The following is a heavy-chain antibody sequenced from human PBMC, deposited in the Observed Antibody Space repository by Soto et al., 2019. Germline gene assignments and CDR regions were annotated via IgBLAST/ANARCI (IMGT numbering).Heavy chain of an antibody. J-gene: IGHJ3*02. CDR3: AKVLSIIVADSFDI. CDR1: GFTFSNYD. CDR2: ISYDGTNK. V-gene: IGHV3-30*18. Sequence: PGGSLRLSWRASGFTFSNYDMHLVRQAPGKGLEWVAIISYDGTNKYYADSVKGRFTISRDNSKNTLSLQMNSLRAEDTAVYYCAKVLSIIVADSFDIWGQGTMVTVSS. D-gene: IGHD3-22*01.